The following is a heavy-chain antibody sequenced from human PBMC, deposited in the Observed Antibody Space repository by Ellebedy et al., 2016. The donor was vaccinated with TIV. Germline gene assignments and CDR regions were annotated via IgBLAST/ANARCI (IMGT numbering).Heavy chain of an antibody. Sequence: MPGGSLRLSCTVSGGSISSSSYYWGWIRQPPGKGLEWIGSISYSGSTYYSPSLKSRVTISVDTSKNQFSLKLSSVTAAATAVYYCPKPLSLSLDVFHIWGQGIMVTVSS. D-gene: IGHD5/OR15-5a*01. CDR3: PKPLSLSLDVFHI. CDR1: GGSISSSSYY. V-gene: IGHV4-39*01. J-gene: IGHJ3*02. CDR2: ISYSGST.